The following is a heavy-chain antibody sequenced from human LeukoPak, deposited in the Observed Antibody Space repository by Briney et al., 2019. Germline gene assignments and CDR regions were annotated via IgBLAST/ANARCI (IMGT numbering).Heavy chain of an antibody. CDR1: GGSFSGYY. D-gene: IGHD2-2*01. V-gene: IGHV4-34*01. CDR2: INHSGST. Sequence: SETLSLTCAVYGGSFSGYYWSWIRQPPGKGLEWIGEINHSGSTNYNPSLKSRVTISVDTSKNQFSLKLSSVTVADTAVYYCARSTVCSSTSCYGRWFDPWGQGTLVTVSS. CDR3: ARSTVCSSTSCYGRWFDP. J-gene: IGHJ5*02.